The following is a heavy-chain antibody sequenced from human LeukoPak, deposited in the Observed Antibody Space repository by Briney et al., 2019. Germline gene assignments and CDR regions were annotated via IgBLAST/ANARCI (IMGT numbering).Heavy chain of an antibody. CDR2: IAYDGSIE. CDR3: ARDGPYGELDY. D-gene: IGHD4/OR15-4a*01. V-gene: IGHV3-30*02. CDR1: GYTFSSYG. Sequence: GGSLRVSCAASGYTFSSYGMHWVRQAPGKGLEWVTFIAYDGSIEYYADSVKGRFTISRDNAKNSLYLQMNSLRAEDTAVYYCARDGPYGELDYWGQGTLVTVSS. J-gene: IGHJ4*02.